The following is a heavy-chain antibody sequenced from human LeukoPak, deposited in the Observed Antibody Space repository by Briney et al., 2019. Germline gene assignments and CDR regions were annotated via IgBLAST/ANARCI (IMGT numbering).Heavy chain of an antibody. CDR2: IYYSGST. CDR3: ARESAAAGTIY. J-gene: IGHJ4*02. Sequence: PSETLSLTCTVSGGSISSYYWSWIRQPPGKGLEWIGYIYYSGSTNYNPSLKSRVTISVDTSKNQFSLKLSSVTAADTAVYYCARESAAAGTIYWGQGTLVTVSS. V-gene: IGHV4-59*12. D-gene: IGHD6-13*01. CDR1: GGSISSYY.